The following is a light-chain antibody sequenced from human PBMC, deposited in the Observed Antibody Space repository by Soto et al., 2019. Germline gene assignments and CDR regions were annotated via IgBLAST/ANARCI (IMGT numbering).Light chain of an antibody. Sequence: QSVLTQPPSASAAPGQRATISCSGSSSNIGRNFVYWYQQLPGTAPKLLIYRNNQRPSGVPDRFSGSKSGTSASLAISGPRSEDEADYYCAAWDDRLSGYVFGNGTKVTVL. J-gene: IGLJ1*01. V-gene: IGLV1-47*01. CDR2: RNN. CDR1: SSNIGRNF. CDR3: AAWDDRLSGYV.